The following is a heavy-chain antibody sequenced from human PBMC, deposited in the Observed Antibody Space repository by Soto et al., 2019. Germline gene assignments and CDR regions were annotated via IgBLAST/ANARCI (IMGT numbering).Heavy chain of an antibody. CDR3: ASSILTGYYTGYNWFDP. J-gene: IGHJ5*02. V-gene: IGHV4-39*01. CDR2: IYYSGST. CDR1: GGSISGSSYY. Sequence: SETLSLTCTASGGSISGSSYYWGWIRQPPGKGLEWIGSIYYSGSTYYNPSLKSRVTISVDTSKNQFSLKLSSVTAADTAVYYCASSILTGYYTGYNWFDPWGQGTLVTVSS. D-gene: IGHD3-9*01.